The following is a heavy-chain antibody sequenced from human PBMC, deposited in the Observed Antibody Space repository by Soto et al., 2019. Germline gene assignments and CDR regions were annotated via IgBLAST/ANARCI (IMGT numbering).Heavy chain of an antibody. CDR1: GFTFSSYA. CDR3: AKGDYGGYCSGGSCSHWFDP. V-gene: IGHV3-23*01. J-gene: IGHJ5*02. D-gene: IGHD2-15*01. CDR2: ISGSGGST. Sequence: EVQLLESGGGLVQPGGSLRLSCAASGFTFSSYAMSWVRQAPGKGLEWVSAISGSGGSTYYADSVKGRFTISRDNSKNTLYLQMNRLGAEDTAVYYCAKGDYGGYCSGGSCSHWFDPWGQGTLVTVSS.